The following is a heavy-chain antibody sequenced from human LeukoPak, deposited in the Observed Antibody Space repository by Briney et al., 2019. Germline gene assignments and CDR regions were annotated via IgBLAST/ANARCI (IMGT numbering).Heavy chain of an antibody. J-gene: IGHJ6*02. V-gene: IGHV3-23*01. Sequence: GGSLRLSCAASGFTFSSYAMSWVRQAPGKGLEWVSAISGSGGSTYYADSVKGRFTISRDNFKNSLYLQMNSLRAEDTAVYYCARDWHYYYYYGMDVWGQGTTVTVSS. CDR2: ISGSGGST. CDR1: GFTFSSYA. CDR3: ARDWHYYYYYGMDV.